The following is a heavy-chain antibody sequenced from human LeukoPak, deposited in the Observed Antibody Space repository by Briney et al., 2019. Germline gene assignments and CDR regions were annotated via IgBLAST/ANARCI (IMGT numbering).Heavy chain of an antibody. V-gene: IGHV3-30*03. CDR2: ISYDGSNK. D-gene: IGHD2-2*01. Sequence: GGSLRLSCAASGFTFSSYGMHWVRQAPGKGLEWVAVISYDGSNKYYADSVKGRFTISRDNSKNTLYLQMNSLRAEDTAVYYCASSVQVPAVYGIAFDYWGQGTLVTVSS. J-gene: IGHJ4*02. CDR3: ASSVQVPAVYGIAFDY. CDR1: GFTFSSYG.